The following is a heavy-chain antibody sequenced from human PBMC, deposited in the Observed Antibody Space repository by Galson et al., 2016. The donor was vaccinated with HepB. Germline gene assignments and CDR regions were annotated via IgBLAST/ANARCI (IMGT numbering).Heavy chain of an antibody. D-gene: IGHD6-19*01. CDR2: SVAEDGEP. J-gene: IGHJ3*01. CDR3: ATDRAGAALEAFDL. V-gene: IGHV1-24*01. Sequence: SVKVSCKVSGDSLSELSMHWVRQAPGKGLEYMGISVAEDGEPFYAEKFQGRVTMMEDTSTDTAYLELRSLRSEDTAVYYCATDRAGAALEAFDLWGQGTMGTVSS. CDR1: GDSLSELS.